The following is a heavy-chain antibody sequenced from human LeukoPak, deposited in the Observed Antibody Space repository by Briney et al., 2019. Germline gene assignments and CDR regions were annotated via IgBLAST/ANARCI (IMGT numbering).Heavy chain of an antibody. V-gene: IGHV3-30-3*01. Sequence: GGSLRLSCAASGFTFSTYAMHWVRQGPGKGLEWVAVISYDGSNKYYADSVKGRFTISRDNSKNTPYLQMSSLSAENTAVYYCARTTTPHYYGSGSYALGYWGQGTLVTVPS. CDR3: ARTTTPHYYGSGSYALGY. J-gene: IGHJ4*02. CDR2: ISYDGSNK. D-gene: IGHD3-10*01. CDR1: GFTFSTYA.